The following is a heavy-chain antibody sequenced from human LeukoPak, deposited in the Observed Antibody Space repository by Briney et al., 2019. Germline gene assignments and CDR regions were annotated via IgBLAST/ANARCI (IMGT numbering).Heavy chain of an antibody. Sequence: SSETLSLTCTVSGGSVSSGSYYWSWIRQPPGKGLEWIGYIYYSGSTNYNPSLKSRVTISVDTSKNQFSLKLSSVTAADTAVYYCARIYDSSGYYGSYGYYYGMDVWGQGTTVTVSS. CDR2: IYYSGST. CDR1: GGSVSSGSYY. CDR3: ARIYDSSGYYGSYGYYYGMDV. J-gene: IGHJ6*02. V-gene: IGHV4-61*01. D-gene: IGHD3-22*01.